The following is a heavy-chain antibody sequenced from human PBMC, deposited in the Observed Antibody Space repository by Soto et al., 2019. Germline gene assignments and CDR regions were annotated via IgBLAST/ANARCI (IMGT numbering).Heavy chain of an antibody. CDR2: IYWDDDK. V-gene: IGHV2-5*02. J-gene: IGHJ4*02. CDR3: VHRSSYSMGGSCYSGFDY. CDR1: GFSLSTSGVG. Sequence: QITLKESGPTLVKPTQTLTLTCTFSGFSLSTSGVGVGWIRQPPGKALEWLALIYWDDDKRYSPSLKSRLTINKDTSKNQMVRTMTNMSPMDTATYYCVHRSSYSMGGSCYSGFDYWGQGTLITVSS. D-gene: IGHD2-15*01.